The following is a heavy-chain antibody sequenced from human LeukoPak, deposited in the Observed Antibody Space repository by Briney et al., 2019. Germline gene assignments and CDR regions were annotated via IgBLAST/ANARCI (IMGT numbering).Heavy chain of an antibody. CDR1: RFTFSTYS. J-gene: IGHJ4*02. D-gene: IGHD1-26*01. CDR2: IYSGGST. Sequence: GGSLRLSCAASRFTFSTYSMSWVRQAPGKGLDWVSVIYSGGSTYYADSVKGRFTISRDNSKNTLYLQMNSLRADDTAVYYCVCRIGGAPQWGQGTLVTVSS. CDR3: VCRIGGAPQ. V-gene: IGHV3-53*01.